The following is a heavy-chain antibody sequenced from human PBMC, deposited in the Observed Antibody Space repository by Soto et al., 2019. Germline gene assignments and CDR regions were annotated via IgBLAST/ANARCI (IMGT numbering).Heavy chain of an antibody. J-gene: IGHJ4*02. Sequence: VKVSCKASGYTFTKYDISWVRQAPGQGLEWLGLISPNSGRPSSAQKFEGRVTMTTDTSTTTAYLELRSLRSDDTAVYYCVRQYYDFWTDYPDFDYWGQGTLVTVSS. V-gene: IGHV1-18*04. CDR1: GYTFTKYD. D-gene: IGHD3-3*01. CDR2: ISPNSGRP. CDR3: VRQYYDFWTDYPDFDY.